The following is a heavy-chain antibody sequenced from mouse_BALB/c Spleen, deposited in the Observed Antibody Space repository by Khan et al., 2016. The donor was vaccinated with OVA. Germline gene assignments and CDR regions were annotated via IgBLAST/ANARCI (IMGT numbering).Heavy chain of an antibody. CDR3: ARQPYYHYNIMDY. CDR2: IWSDGST. V-gene: IGHV2-6-1*01. D-gene: IGHD2-10*01. Sequence: VQLVGSGPGLVAPSQSLSITCTISGFSLTNYGVHWVRQPPGKGLEWLVVIWSDGSTTYTSALKSRLTISKDNSKSQVFLKMNSLQTDDTAMYFCARQPYYHYNIMDYWGQGTSVTVSS. J-gene: IGHJ4*01. CDR1: GFSLTNYG.